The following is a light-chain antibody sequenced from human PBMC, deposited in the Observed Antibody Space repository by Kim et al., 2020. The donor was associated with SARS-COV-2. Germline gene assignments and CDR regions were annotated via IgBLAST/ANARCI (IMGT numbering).Light chain of an antibody. V-gene: IGKV3-15*01. CDR2: GAS. Sequence: EIVMTQSPATLSVSPGERVTLSCRASQSVSSNLAWYQQNPGQAPRLLIYGASTRATGIPARFSGSGSGTEFTLTISSLQSEDFALYYCQQYIHWPWTFGQGTKVDIK. CDR1: QSVSSN. CDR3: QQYIHWPWT. J-gene: IGKJ1*01.